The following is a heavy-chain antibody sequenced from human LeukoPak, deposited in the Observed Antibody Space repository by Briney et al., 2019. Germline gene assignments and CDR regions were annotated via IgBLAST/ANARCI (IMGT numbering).Heavy chain of an antibody. D-gene: IGHD2-21*01. CDR3: ARAYSSEYFQH. CDR2: IYHSGRT. Sequence: SETLSLTCTVSGYSISSGYYWGWIRQPPGKGLEWIGIIYHSGRTDYNPSLKSRVTISVDTSKNQFSLKLSSVTAADTAVYYCARAYSSEYFQHWGQGTLVTVSS. J-gene: IGHJ1*01. V-gene: IGHV4-38-2*02. CDR1: GYSISSGYY.